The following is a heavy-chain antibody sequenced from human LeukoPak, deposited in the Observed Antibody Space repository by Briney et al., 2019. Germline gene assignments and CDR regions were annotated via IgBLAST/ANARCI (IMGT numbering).Heavy chain of an antibody. CDR2: MNPNSGNT. V-gene: IGHV1-8*01. Sequence: ASVKVSCKASGYTFTGYDINWLRQATGQGLEWMGWMNPNSGNTGYAQKFQGRVTMTRNTSISTAYMELSSLRSEDTAVYYCARGWWDYYGSGSPRDYWGQGTLVTVSS. CDR3: ARGWWDYYGSGSPRDY. D-gene: IGHD3-10*01. CDR1: GYTFTGYD. J-gene: IGHJ4*02.